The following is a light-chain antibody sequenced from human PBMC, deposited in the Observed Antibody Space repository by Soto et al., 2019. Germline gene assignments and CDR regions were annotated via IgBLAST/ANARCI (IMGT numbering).Light chain of an antibody. J-gene: IGKJ3*01. V-gene: IGKV3-15*01. Sequence: EIVMTQSPATLSVSPGERATLSCRASQSVSSNLAWYQQKPGQAPRLLIYGASTRPTGIPARFSGSGSGTEFTLTISSLQSEDFAVYYCQQYNNWPPGVTFGPGTKVDIK. CDR2: GAS. CDR3: QQYNNWPPGVT. CDR1: QSVSSN.